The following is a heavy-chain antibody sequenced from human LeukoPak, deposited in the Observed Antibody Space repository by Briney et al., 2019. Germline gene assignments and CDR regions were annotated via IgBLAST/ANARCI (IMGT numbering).Heavy chain of an antibody. CDR1: GGSFSGYY. Sequence: SETLSLTCAVYGGSFSGYYWSWIRQPPGKGLEWIGEINHSGSTNYNPSLKSRVTISVDTSKNQFSLKLSSVTAADTAVYYCARGGVGATTYVWFDPWGQGTLVTVSS. CDR2: INHSGST. D-gene: IGHD1-26*01. V-gene: IGHV4-34*01. J-gene: IGHJ5*02. CDR3: ARGGVGATTYVWFDP.